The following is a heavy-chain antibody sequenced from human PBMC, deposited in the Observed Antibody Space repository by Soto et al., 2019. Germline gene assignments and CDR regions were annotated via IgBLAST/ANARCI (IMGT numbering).Heavy chain of an antibody. CDR3: TTLGYCSGGSCYHTGAGAFDI. CDR2: IKSKKDGGTT. CDR1: GFTFSNAW. J-gene: IGHJ3*02. D-gene: IGHD2-15*01. Sequence: GGSLRLSCAGSGFTFSNAWMSWVRQAPGKGLEWVGRIKSKKDGGTTDFAAPVKGRFTISRDDSKDTLYLQMNSLNTEDTAVYYCTTLGYCSGGSCYHTGAGAFDIWGQGTMVTVSS. V-gene: IGHV3-15*01.